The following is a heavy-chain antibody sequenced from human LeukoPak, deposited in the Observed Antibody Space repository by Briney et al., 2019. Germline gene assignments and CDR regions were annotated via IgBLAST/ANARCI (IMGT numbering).Heavy chain of an antibody. CDR2: ISASGDVA. D-gene: IGHD1-1*01. J-gene: IGHJ3*02. CDR3: AKSLFTSATGTGRAFHI. Sequence: GGSLRLSCAASGFTFSKFPMGWVRQAPGRGLEWVSAISASGDVAFYADSLRGRFTISRDNSKSTLYLQMNGLRAEDTAIFYCAKSLFTSATGTGRAFHIWGQGTRVTVSS. V-gene: IGHV3-23*01. CDR1: GFTFSKFP.